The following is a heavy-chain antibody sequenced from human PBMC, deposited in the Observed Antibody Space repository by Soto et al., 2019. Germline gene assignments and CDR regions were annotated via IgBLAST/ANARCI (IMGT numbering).Heavy chain of an antibody. CDR3: AINWNYVSDYFDY. Sequence: PGGSMRLSCAASGFTFSSYAMSWVRQAPGKGLEWVSAISGSGGSTYYADSVKGRFTISRDNTKNTLYLQMNSLRAEDTAVYYCAINWNYVSDYFDYWGQGTLVTVSS. D-gene: IGHD1-7*01. J-gene: IGHJ4*02. CDR2: ISGSGGST. V-gene: IGHV3-23*01. CDR1: GFTFSSYA.